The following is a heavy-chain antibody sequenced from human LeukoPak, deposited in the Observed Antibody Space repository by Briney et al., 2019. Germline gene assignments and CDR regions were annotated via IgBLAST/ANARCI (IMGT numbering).Heavy chain of an antibody. D-gene: IGHD3-16*01. CDR2: IWYDGSNK. J-gene: IGHJ4*02. Sequence: GGSLRLSCAASGFTFSSYGMHWVRQAPGKGLEWVAVIWYDGSNKYYADSVKGRFTISRDNSKNTLYLQMNSLRVDDTAIYYCARGVSDWGQGTLVTVAS. CDR1: GFTFSSYG. CDR3: ARGVSD. V-gene: IGHV3-33*01.